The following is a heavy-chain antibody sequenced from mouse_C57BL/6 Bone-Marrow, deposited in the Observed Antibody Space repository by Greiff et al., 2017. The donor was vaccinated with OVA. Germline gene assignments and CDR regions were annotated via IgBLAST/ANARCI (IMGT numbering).Heavy chain of an antibody. V-gene: IGHV1-18*01. J-gene: IGHJ1*03. Sequence: VQLKQSGPELVKPGASVKIPCKASGYTFTDYNMDWVKQSHGKSLEWIGDINPNNGGTIYNQKFKGKATLTVDKSSSTAYMELRSLTSEDTAVYYCANYYGSSLYWYFDVWGTGTTVTVSS. D-gene: IGHD1-1*01. CDR1: GYTFTDYN. CDR3: ANYYGSSLYWYFDV. CDR2: INPNNGGT.